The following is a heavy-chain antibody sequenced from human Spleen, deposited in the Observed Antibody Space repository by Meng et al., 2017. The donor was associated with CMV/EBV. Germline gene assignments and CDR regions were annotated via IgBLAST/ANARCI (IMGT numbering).Heavy chain of an antibody. CDR1: GGSISSGDYY. CDR3: ARHLIAYCTSTSCSSGMDV. CDR2: IYYSGST. J-gene: IGHJ6*02. Sequence: LRLSCTVSGGSISSGDYYWSWIRQPPGKGLEWIGYIYYSGSTYYNPSLKSRVTISVDTSKNQFSLKLRSVTAADTAVYYCARHLIAYCTSTSCSSGMDVWGQGTTVTVSS. V-gene: IGHV4-30-4*08. D-gene: IGHD2-2*01.